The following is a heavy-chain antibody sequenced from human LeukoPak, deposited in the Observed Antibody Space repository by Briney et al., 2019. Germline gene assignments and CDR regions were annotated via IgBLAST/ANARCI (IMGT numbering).Heavy chain of an antibody. J-gene: IGHJ6*03. Sequence: GGSLRLSCAASGFTFDDYAMHWVRQAPGKGLEWVSLISWDGGSTYYADSVKGRSTISRDNSKNSLYLQMNSLRAEDTALYYCAKGRRGITYYMDVWGKGTTVTVSS. D-gene: IGHD3-10*01. V-gene: IGHV3-43D*03. CDR3: AKGRRGITYYMDV. CDR1: GFTFDDYA. CDR2: ISWDGGST.